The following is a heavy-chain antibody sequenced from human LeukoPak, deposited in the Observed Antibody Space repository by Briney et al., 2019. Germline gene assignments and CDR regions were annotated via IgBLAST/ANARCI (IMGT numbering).Heavy chain of an antibody. CDR1: GGSFSGYY. CDR2: INHSGST. D-gene: IGHD5-18*01. Sequence: PSETLSLTCAVYGGSFSGYYWSWIRQPPGKGLEWIGEINHSGSTNYNPSLKGRVTISVDTSKNQFSLKLSSVTAAATAVYYCARGMNTAMVAFDYWGQGTLVTVSS. CDR3: ARGMNTAMVAFDY. V-gene: IGHV4-34*01. J-gene: IGHJ4*02.